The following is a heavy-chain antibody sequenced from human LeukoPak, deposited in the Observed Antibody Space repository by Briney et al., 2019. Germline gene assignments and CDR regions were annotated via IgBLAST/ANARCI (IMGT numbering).Heavy chain of an antibody. D-gene: IGHD1-26*01. CDR2: MKSIVDGGTT. Sequence: PGGSLRLSCAVTGFIFSNAWMGWVRQAPGKGLEWVGRMKSIVDGGTTDYAATVKGRFTISRDDSKTTLYLQMHSLKTEDTAVYYCITDKPYRGLRTFDYWGQGTLVTVSS. V-gene: IGHV3-15*01. J-gene: IGHJ4*02. CDR1: GFIFSNAW. CDR3: ITDKPYRGLRTFDY.